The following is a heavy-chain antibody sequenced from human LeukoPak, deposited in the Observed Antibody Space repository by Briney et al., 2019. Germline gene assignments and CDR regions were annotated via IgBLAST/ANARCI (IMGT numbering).Heavy chain of an antibody. CDR2: ISGSVGDT. D-gene: IGHD6-13*01. J-gene: IGHJ4*02. CDR1: GFTFSSYA. CDR3: AKDFTAAPGNVFHFDY. V-gene: IGHV3-23*01. Sequence: GGSLRLSCAASGFTFSSYAMNWVRQAPGKGLEWVSVISGSVGDTYYTDSVKGRFTISRDNSKNTLYLQMKSLRAEDTAVYYCAKDFTAAPGNVFHFDYWGQGTLVTVSS.